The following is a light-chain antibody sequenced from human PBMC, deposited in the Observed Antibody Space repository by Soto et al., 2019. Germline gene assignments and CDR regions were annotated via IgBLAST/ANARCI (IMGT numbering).Light chain of an antibody. CDR1: SSDVGGYDY. J-gene: IGLJ2*01. CDR2: DVT. Sequence: QSVLTQPRSVSGSPGQSVTISCTGTSSDVGGYDYVSWYQQYPGKAPKVMIYDVTKRPSGVPDRFSGSKSGNTASLTISGLQAEDEATYYCGSYAGSSVVFGGGTKVTVL. CDR3: GSYAGSSVV. V-gene: IGLV2-11*01.